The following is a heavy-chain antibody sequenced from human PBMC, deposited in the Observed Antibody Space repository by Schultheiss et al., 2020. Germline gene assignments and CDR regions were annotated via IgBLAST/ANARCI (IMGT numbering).Heavy chain of an antibody. J-gene: IGHJ4*02. D-gene: IGHD6-13*01. CDR2: IKSKTDGGTT. Sequence: GGSLRLSCEASGFTFSDYYMSWVRQAPGKGLEWVGRIKSKTDGGTTDYAAPVKGRFTISRDDSKNTLYLQMNSLKTEDTAVYYCARDLLGSSRTFDYWGQGTLVTVSS. V-gene: IGHV3-15*01. CDR1: GFTFSDYY. CDR3: ARDLLGSSRTFDY.